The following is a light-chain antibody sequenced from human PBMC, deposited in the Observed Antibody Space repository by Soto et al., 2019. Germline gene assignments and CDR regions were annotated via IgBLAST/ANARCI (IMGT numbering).Light chain of an antibody. CDR2: WAS. J-gene: IGKJ1*01. CDR1: QSVLYSSNNNNY. CDR3: QQYFSTPWT. V-gene: IGKV4-1*01. Sequence: DIVVTQSPDSLAVSLGERDTINCKSSQSVLYSSNNNNYLAWYQQKPGQPPKLLIYWASTRESGVPDRFSGSGSGTDFTLTISSLQAEDVAVYYCQQYFSTPWTFGQGTKVEI.